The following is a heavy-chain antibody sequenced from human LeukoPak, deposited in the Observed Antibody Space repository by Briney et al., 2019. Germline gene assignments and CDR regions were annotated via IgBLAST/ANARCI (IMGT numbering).Heavy chain of an antibody. D-gene: IGHD2-2*01. Sequence: GGSLRLSCAASGFTFSSYSMNWVRQAPGKGLEWVSSISSSSSYIYYADSVKGRFTISRDNAKNSLYLQMNSLRAEDTAVYYCARDRPAAFYGMDVWGQGTTVTVSS. V-gene: IGHV3-21*01. CDR2: ISSSSSYI. CDR3: ARDRPAAFYGMDV. J-gene: IGHJ6*02. CDR1: GFTFSSYS.